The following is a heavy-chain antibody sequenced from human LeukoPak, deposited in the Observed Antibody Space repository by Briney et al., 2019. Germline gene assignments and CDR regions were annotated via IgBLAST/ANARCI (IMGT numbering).Heavy chain of an antibody. V-gene: IGHV3-48*03. J-gene: IGHJ3*02. CDR2: ISSSGSTI. CDR3: ARVPPLSQNAFDI. Sequence: GGSLRLSCAASGFTFSSYEMNWVRQAPGKGLEWVSYISSSGSTIYYADSVKGRFTISRDNAKNSLYLQMNSLRAEDTAVYYCARVPPLSQNAFDIWGQGTMVTVSS. CDR1: GFTFSSYE.